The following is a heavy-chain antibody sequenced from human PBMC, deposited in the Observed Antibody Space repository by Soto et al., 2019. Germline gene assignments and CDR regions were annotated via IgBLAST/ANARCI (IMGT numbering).Heavy chain of an antibody. CDR1: GFTFSSYA. D-gene: IGHD5-18*01. J-gene: IGHJ4*02. CDR3: ATDLYSLGWLAGGAQCDS. Sequence: EVHLLESGGNVVQPGGSLRLSCAASGFTFSSYAMNWVRQAPGKGLEWVSSISANGRNTYYADSVKGRFTISRDRSKNTLDLQLDSLRVEATAMYYCATDLYSLGWLAGGAQCDSWGQGTLVTVSS. CDR2: ISANGRNT. V-gene: IGHV3-23*01.